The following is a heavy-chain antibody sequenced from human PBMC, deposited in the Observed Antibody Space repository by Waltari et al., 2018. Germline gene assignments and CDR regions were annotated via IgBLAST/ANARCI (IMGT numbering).Heavy chain of an antibody. Sequence: EIQLVESGGGLAQPGRSLRLSCAASGFTFEDYAMHWVRQTPGKGLEWVPGITWNSNNIGYADSVKGRFTISRDNAKKSLYLQMNSLRTEDTALYYCAKGHSGSYGLDYWGQGTPVTVSS. CDR3: AKGHSGSYGLDY. CDR2: ITWNSNNI. V-gene: IGHV3-9*01. CDR1: GFTFEDYA. D-gene: IGHD1-26*01. J-gene: IGHJ4*02.